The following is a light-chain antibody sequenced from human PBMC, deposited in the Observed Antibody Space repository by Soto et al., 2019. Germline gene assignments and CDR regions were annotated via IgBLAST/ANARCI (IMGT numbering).Light chain of an antibody. CDR1: SSDVGGYNY. Sequence: QSVLTQAASVSGSHGQSISISCTGTSSDVGGYNYVSWYQQHPGKAPKLMIYDVSNRPSGVSNRFSGSKSGNTASLTISGLQAEDEADYYCSSYTSSSTLYAFGTGTKVTVL. CDR3: SSYTSSSTLYA. CDR2: DVS. J-gene: IGLJ1*01. V-gene: IGLV2-14*01.